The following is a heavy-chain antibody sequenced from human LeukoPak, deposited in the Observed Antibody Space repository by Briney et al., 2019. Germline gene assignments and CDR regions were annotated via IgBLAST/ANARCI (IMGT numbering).Heavy chain of an antibody. V-gene: IGHV3-23*01. CDR1: GFTFSSYA. CDR3: AKGGYSGYDYEGEYFDY. CDR2: ISGSGGST. J-gene: IGHJ4*02. Sequence: GGSLRLSCAASGFTFSSYAMSWVRQAPGKGLEWLSAISGSGGSTYYADYVKGRFTISRDNSKNTLYRRMNSLRAEDTAVYYCAKGGYSGYDYEGEYFDYWGQGTLVTVSS. D-gene: IGHD5-12*01.